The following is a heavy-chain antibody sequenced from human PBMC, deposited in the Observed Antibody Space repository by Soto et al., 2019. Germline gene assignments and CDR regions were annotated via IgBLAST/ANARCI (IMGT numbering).Heavy chain of an antibody. CDR1: GGTFGSYA. Sequence: QVQLVQSGAEVKKPGSSVKVSCTASGGTFGSYAISWVRQAPGQGIEWMGGIIPIPGTANYAQKFQGRVTIAADESTSTAYMELSSLRSEDTAVYYCARSQGSSTSLEIYYYYYYGMDVWGQGTTVTVSS. D-gene: IGHD2-2*01. J-gene: IGHJ6*02. CDR3: ARSQGSSTSLEIYYYYYYGMDV. CDR2: IIPIPGTA. V-gene: IGHV1-69*01.